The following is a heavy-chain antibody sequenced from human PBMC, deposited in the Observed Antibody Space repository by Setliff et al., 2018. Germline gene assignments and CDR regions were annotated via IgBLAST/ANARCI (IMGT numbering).Heavy chain of an antibody. Sequence: PGESLKISCAASGFTFSSYGMHWVRQAPGKGLEWVAVIWYDGSNKYYADSVKGRFTISRDNSKNTLYLQMNSLRAEDTAVYYCARVHPATIFEVVIFDYWGQGTLVTVSS. CDR2: IWYDGSNK. J-gene: IGHJ4*02. D-gene: IGHD3-3*01. CDR1: GFTFSSYG. V-gene: IGHV3-33*01. CDR3: ARVHPATIFEVVIFDY.